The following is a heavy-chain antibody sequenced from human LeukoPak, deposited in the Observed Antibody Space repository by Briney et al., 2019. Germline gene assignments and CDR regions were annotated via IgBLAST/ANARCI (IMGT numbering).Heavy chain of an antibody. V-gene: IGHV4-59*01. CDR2: IHYSGAT. Sequence: PSETLSLTCSVSGDSMSSYYWSWIRQPPGKGLEWIGYIHYSGATSYNPSLKSRVTISIDTSKNQFSLNLGSVTAADTAMYYCSRGGSYYRAMMWGQGTMVAVSS. J-gene: IGHJ3*01. CDR1: GDSMSSYY. CDR3: SRGGSYYRAMM. D-gene: IGHD3-10*01.